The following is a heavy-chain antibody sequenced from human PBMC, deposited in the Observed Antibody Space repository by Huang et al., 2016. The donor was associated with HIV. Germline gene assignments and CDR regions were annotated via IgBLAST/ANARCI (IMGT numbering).Heavy chain of an antibody. D-gene: IGHD1-1*01. CDR3: ARERMMSWLDDHDAFDI. V-gene: IGHV4-34*01. J-gene: IGHJ3*02. CDR2: IKHSGST. CDR1: GGSFSGYY. Sequence: VQLQQWGAGLLKPSETLSLTCAVYGGSFSGYYWSWIRQSPGKGLEWIGEIKHSGSTNYNPSLKSRLTISVDTSKNQFSLKLSSVTAADTAVYYCARERMMSWLDDHDAFDIWGQGTMVTVSS.